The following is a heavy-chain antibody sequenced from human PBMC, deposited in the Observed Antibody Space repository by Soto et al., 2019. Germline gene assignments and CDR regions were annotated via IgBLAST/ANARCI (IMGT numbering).Heavy chain of an antibody. CDR2: IHYTGKD. V-gene: IGHV4-39*01. CDR1: GGSISGSHYH. Sequence: SETLSLTCAVSGGSISGSHYHWGWIRQPPGKGLEWIGSIHYTGKDYYNPSLRSRVTIYVDTSKNEFSLNLNSVTAADTAVYYCAITPGIDLAGPDYWGQRTLVTVSA. D-gene: IGHD2-21*01. J-gene: IGHJ4*02. CDR3: AITPGIDLAGPDY.